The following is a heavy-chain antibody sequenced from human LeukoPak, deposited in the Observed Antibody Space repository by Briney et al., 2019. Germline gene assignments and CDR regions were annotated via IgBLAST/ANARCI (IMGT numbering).Heavy chain of an antibody. Sequence: GGSLRLSCAASGFTFSSYAMSWVRQAPGKGLEWVSAISGSGGSTYYADSVKGRFTISRDNAKNSLYLQMNSLRAEDTAVYYCAKVGDYDILTGYLSPYYFDYWGQGTLVTVSS. CDR3: AKVGDYDILTGYLSPYYFDY. CDR2: ISGSGGST. V-gene: IGHV3-23*01. D-gene: IGHD3-9*01. CDR1: GFTFSSYA. J-gene: IGHJ4*02.